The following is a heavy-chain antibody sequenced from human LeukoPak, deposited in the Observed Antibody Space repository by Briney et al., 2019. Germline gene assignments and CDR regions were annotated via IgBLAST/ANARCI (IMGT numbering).Heavy chain of an antibody. Sequence: SETLSLTCTVSGGSISSYYWSWIRQPPGKGLEWIGYISYSGSTKFNPSLRSRVTISADTSKNQISLKLNSVTAADTAVYYCATRSYYDTSGVYGMDVWGQGTTVTVSS. CDR3: ATRSYYDTSGVYGMDV. D-gene: IGHD3-22*01. J-gene: IGHJ6*02. CDR1: GGSISSYY. V-gene: IGHV4-59*01. CDR2: ISYSGST.